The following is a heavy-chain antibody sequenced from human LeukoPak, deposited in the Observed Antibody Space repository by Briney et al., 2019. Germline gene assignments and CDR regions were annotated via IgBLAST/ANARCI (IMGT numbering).Heavy chain of an antibody. CDR1: VLIDERDH. Sequence: GGPARLFCAACVLIDERDHKSWPPDSTGGAVVGLSIIYSGGSTYYADSVKGRFTISRDNAKNTLNLQMNSLRAEDTAVYYCARRQHCSSTSCLDYWGQGTQVTVSP. CDR2: IYSGGST. CDR3: ARRQHCSSTSCLDY. J-gene: IGHJ4*02. V-gene: IGHV3-66*04. D-gene: IGHD2-2*01.